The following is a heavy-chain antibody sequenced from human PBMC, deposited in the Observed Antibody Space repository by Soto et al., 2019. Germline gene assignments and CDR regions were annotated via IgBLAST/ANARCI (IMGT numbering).Heavy chain of an antibody. CDR2: IYRSGGT. CDR3: AREDRYYYYGMDV. Sequence: PSETLSLTCAVSGGSVSSNNFWSWVRQPPGKGLEWIGDIYRSGGTNYNPSLKSRVTISLDKSNNQFSLKLSSVTAADTAVYYCAREDRYYYYGMDVWGQGTTVTVSS. D-gene: IGHD2-15*01. CDR1: GGSVSSNNF. J-gene: IGHJ6*02. V-gene: IGHV4-4*02.